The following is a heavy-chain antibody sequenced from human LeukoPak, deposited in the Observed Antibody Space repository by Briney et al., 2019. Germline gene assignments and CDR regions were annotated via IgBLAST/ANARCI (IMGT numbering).Heavy chain of an antibody. Sequence: QPGGSLRLSCAASGFTFSKYEMNWVRQAPGKGLEWVSYMSSSGSTIYYADSVKGRFTISRDNARNSLYLQMNSLRAEDTAVYYCARDWSHGLDYWGPGTLVTVSS. V-gene: IGHV3-48*03. J-gene: IGHJ4*02. CDR2: MSSSGSTI. CDR3: ARDWSHGLDY. CDR1: GFTFSKYE.